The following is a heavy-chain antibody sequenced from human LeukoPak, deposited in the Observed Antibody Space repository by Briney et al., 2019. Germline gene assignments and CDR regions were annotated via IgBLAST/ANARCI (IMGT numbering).Heavy chain of an antibody. V-gene: IGHV1-2*02. D-gene: IGHD3-10*01. Sequence: GASVKVSCKASGYIFTDYYVHWVRQAPGQGLEWMGWINPDSGGTNFAQKFQGRVTMTRDTSISTVYMEVSRLKSDDTAVYYCARDAISRGIVDYWGQGTLVTVSS. CDR2: INPDSGGT. CDR3: ARDAISRGIVDY. CDR1: GYIFTDYY. J-gene: IGHJ4*02.